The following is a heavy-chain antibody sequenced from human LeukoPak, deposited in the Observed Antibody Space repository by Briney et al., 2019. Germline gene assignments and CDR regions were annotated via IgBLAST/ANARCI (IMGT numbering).Heavy chain of an antibody. D-gene: IGHD2-15*01. CDR2: FNYSGGT. J-gene: IGHJ4*02. CDR3: ARGYDY. CDR1: GGSIIGSTPY. V-gene: IGHV4-39*01. Sequence: SETLSLTCTVSGGSIIGSTPYWGWHRQPQGQGLDWIVIFNYSGGTYYNPSLRIRITISVYTSKISFSLTLISVAATATSLYSCARGYDYWLQGTLVTVSS.